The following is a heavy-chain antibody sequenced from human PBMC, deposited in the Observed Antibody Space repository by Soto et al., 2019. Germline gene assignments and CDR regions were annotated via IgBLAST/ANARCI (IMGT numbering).Heavy chain of an antibody. CDR2: ISSDGNSA. J-gene: IGHJ4*02. Sequence: PGGSLRLSCAASGFTFSSYWMHWVRQAPGKGLVWVSRISSDGNSASYADSVKGRFTISRDNTKNTLYLRMNSLRAEDTAVYYCARGDHAIPSDYWGQGTLVTVAS. CDR1: GFTFSSYW. D-gene: IGHD2-2*02. CDR3: ARGDHAIPSDY. V-gene: IGHV3-74*01.